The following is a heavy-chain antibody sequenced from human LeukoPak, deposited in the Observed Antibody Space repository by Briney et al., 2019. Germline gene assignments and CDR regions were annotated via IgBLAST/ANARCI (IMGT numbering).Heavy chain of an antibody. V-gene: IGHV1-69*13. CDR2: IIPIFGTA. J-gene: IGHJ6*02. Sequence: SVKVSCKASGYTFTGYYIHWVRQAPGQGLEWMGGIIPIFGTANYAQKFQGRVTITADESTSTAYMELSSLRSEDTAVYYCARAGGYCSSTSCYGSYYGMDVWGQGTTVTVSS. D-gene: IGHD2-2*01. CDR1: GYTFTGYY. CDR3: ARAGGYCSSTSCYGSYYGMDV.